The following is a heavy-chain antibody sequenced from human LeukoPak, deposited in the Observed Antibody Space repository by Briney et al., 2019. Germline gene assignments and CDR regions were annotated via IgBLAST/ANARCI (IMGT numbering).Heavy chain of an antibody. CDR3: ARDSSLLGGPKYYFDH. D-gene: IGHD2-15*01. J-gene: IGHJ4*02. CDR1: GFTFSTYG. CDR2: IRYDGNNK. V-gene: IGHV3-33*01. Sequence: GGSLRLSCATSGFTFSTYGMHWVRQAPGKGLEWVAVIRYDGNNKFYVDSVRGRFTISRDNSKNTLYLQMNSLRAEETAVYYCARDSSLLGGPKYYFDHWGQGTLVTVSS.